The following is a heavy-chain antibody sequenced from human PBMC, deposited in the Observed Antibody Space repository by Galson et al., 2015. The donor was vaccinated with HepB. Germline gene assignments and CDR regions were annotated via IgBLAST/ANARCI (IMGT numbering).Heavy chain of an antibody. D-gene: IGHD3-9*01. V-gene: IGHV3-33*01. CDR1: RFTFRDYG. J-gene: IGHJ4*02. CDR2: IWFDGSNK. CDR3: ARTTGYEFDY. Sequence: SLRLSCAASRFTFRDYGMHWVRQAPGKGLEWVAHIWFDGSNKYYADFVKGRFTISRDNSKNTLFLQMNSLRAEDTAVYYCARTTGYEFDYWGQGTLVTVSS.